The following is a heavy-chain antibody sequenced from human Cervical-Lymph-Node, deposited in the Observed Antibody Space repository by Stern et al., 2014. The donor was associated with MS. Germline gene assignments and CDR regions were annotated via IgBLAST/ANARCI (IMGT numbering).Heavy chain of an antibody. Sequence: QLQLQESGPGLVKPSQSLSLTCNVSGGSISSGDSYWSWIRQPPGKGLEWIGNIYHSVLIYYNPSLKSRLTISIDTSKNQFSLKVRSVTAADTAVYYCARSLTMVQGSHNWFDPWGQGTLVTVSS. J-gene: IGHJ5*02. D-gene: IGHD3-10*01. CDR2: IYHSVLI. CDR3: ARSLTMVQGSHNWFDP. CDR1: GGSISSGDSY. V-gene: IGHV4-30-4*01.